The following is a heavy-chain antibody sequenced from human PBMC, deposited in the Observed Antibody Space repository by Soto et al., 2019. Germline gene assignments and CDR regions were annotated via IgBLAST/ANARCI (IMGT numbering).Heavy chain of an antibody. V-gene: IGHV1-69*13. CDR2: IIPIFGTA. Sequence: SVKVSCKASGRTFSSYAISWVRQAPGQGLEWMGGIIPIFGTATYAQKFQGRVTITEDESTSTAYMELSRLRSEDTAVYYCARDPLNYYDSSGYGSGYAFDIWGQGTMVTVSS. CDR3: ARDPLNYYDSSGYGSGYAFDI. J-gene: IGHJ3*02. D-gene: IGHD3-22*01. CDR1: GRTFSSYA.